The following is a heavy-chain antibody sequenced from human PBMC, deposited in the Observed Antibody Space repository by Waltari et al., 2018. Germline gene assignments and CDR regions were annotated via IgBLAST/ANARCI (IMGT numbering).Heavy chain of an antibody. CDR2: IIPIFGTA. Sequence: QLQLVQSGTQVKKPWSSLKVSCEASGGTFSSYASRWVRQAPGQGLEWMGGIIPIFGTANYAQKFQGRVTITTDESTSTAYMELSSLRSEDTAVYYCARVKESYFDYWGQGTLVTVSS. CDR1: GGTFSSYA. J-gene: IGHJ4*02. V-gene: IGHV1-69*05. CDR3: ARVKESYFDY.